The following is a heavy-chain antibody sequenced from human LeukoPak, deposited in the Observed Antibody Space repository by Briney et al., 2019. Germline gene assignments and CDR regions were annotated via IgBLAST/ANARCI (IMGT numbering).Heavy chain of an antibody. D-gene: IGHD3-22*01. CDR1: GGSFSGYY. Sequence: PSETLSLTCAVYGGSFSGYYWSWIRQPPGKGLEWIGEINHSGSTNYNPSLKSRVTISVDTSKNQFSLKLSSVTAADTAVYYCARGYESPLRPYYYYGMDVWGQGTTVTVSS. CDR2: INHSGST. V-gene: IGHV4-34*01. J-gene: IGHJ6*02. CDR3: ARGYESPLRPYYYYGMDV.